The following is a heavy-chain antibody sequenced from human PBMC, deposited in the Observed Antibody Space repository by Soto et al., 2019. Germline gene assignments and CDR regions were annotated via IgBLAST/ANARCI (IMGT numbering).Heavy chain of an antibody. CDR3: ARDLAGDGYNHRGVYFDY. CDR2: IIPIFGTA. J-gene: IGHJ4*02. D-gene: IGHD5-12*01. V-gene: IGHV1-69*13. Sequence: ASVKVSCKASGGTFSSYAISWVRQAPGQGLEWMGGIIPIFGTANYAQKFQGRVTITADESTSTAYMELSSLRSEDTAVYYCARDLAGDGYNHRGVYFDYWGQGTLVTVSS. CDR1: GGTFSSYA.